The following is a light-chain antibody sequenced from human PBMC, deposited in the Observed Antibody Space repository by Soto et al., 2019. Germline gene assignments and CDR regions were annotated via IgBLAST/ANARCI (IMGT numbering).Light chain of an antibody. CDR3: QQFTSSPEWT. Sequence: EIVMTQSPATLSLSPGERATLSCRTSQSVSSNYLAWYQQKPGQAPRLILYGASSRATGIPVRFTGSGSGTDFTLTISRVEPEDFAVYYCQQFTSSPEWTFGQGTKVDIK. CDR2: GAS. CDR1: QSVSSNY. V-gene: IGKV3-20*01. J-gene: IGKJ1*01.